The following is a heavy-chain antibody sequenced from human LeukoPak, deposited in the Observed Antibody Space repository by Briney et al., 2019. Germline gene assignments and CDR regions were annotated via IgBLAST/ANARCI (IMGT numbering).Heavy chain of an antibody. CDR2: IYTSGST. CDR1: GGSISSYY. Sequence: SETLSLTCTVSGGSISSYYWSWIRQPPGKGLEWIGYIYTSGSTNYNPSLKSRVTISVDTSNKQFSLNLSSVTAADTAVYYCARRGPNYYGSGSHDWFDPWGQGTLVIVS. D-gene: IGHD3-10*01. CDR3: ARRGPNYYGSGSHDWFDP. V-gene: IGHV4-4*09. J-gene: IGHJ5*02.